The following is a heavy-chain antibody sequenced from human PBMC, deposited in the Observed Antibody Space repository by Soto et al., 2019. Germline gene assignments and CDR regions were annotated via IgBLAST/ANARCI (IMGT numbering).Heavy chain of an antibody. J-gene: IGHJ4*02. D-gene: IGHD6-19*01. CDR3: AKHQIGWYDFDY. CDR2: ISDSGGRK. V-gene: IGHV3-23*01. Sequence: GGSLRLSCAASGFPFSTNAMSWVRQAPGKGLEWVSTISDSGGRKYYADTVEGRFTISRDNSKNTLYLQMNSLRVEDTAVFYCAKHQIGWYDFDYWGQGALVTVSS. CDR1: GFPFSTNA.